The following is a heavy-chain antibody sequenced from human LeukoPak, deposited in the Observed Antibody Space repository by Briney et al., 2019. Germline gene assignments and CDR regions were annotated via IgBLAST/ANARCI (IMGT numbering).Heavy chain of an antibody. Sequence: SETLSLTCTVSGASITTTLYYWVWARQSPGKGLEWIGSFYYGGITYYHPSLKSRVTVSVDTSRSQFSLKLISVTAADTAVYYCASRFGELFNWFDPWGQGTLVTVSS. V-gene: IGHV4-39*07. CDR2: FYYGGIT. CDR3: ASRFGELFNWFDP. CDR1: GASITTTLYY. D-gene: IGHD3-10*01. J-gene: IGHJ5*02.